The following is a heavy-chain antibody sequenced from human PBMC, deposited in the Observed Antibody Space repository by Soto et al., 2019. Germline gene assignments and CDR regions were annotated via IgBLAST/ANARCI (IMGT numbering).Heavy chain of an antibody. CDR3: ARVASSWTGGLDP. CDR2: INPSDSYT. V-gene: IGHV5-10-1*01. Sequence: EVQLVQSGAEVKKPGESLRSSCHGSGYSFTSSWITWLRQMPGKGLEWMGRINPSDSYTTYSPSFQGHVTISVDKSCSTAYLQWQSLKASDTAMEFCARVASSWTGGLDPWGQGTLVIVSS. J-gene: IGHJ5*02. D-gene: IGHD6-13*01. CDR1: GYSFTSSW.